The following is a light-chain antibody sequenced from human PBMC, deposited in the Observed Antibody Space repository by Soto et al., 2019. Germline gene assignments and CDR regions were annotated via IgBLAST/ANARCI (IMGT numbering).Light chain of an antibody. CDR2: DAS. J-gene: IGKJ4*01. CDR1: QSVSSY. Sequence: EIVLTQSPATLSLCPGERATLSCRASQSVSSYLAWYQQKPGQAPRLLIYDASNRATGIPARFSGSGSGTDFTLTISSLEPEDFAVYYCQQRSNWGHTFGGGTKVEIK. CDR3: QQRSNWGHT. V-gene: IGKV3-11*01.